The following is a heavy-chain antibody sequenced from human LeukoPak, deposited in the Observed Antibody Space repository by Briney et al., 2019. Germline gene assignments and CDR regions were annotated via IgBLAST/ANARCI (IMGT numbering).Heavy chain of an antibody. V-gene: IGHV3-11*04. D-gene: IGHD4-23*01. CDR1: GFTFSDRY. Sequence: GGSLRLSCIGSGFTFSDRYMAWIRQRPGKGLEWLSYISKSDRRVYLADSVKGRFTVSRDDARKSLFLQMNSLRPDDTAVYYCARDRAVGASDSYDLWGPGNMVIVSS. CDR2: ISKSDRRV. J-gene: IGHJ3*01. CDR3: ARDRAVGASDSYDL.